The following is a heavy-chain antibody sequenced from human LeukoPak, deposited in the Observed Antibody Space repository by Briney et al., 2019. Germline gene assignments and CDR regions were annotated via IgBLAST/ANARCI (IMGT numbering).Heavy chain of an antibody. J-gene: IGHJ6*02. V-gene: IGHV1-24*01. CDR3: ATVDERYLTQQVDYDGMDV. Sequence: ASVKVSCKVSGYTLTELSMHWVRQAPGKGLEWMGGFDPEDGKTIYAQNFQGRVTMTEDTSTDTAYMELNSLRYEDTAVYYCATVDERYLTQQVDYDGMDVWGQGTTVTVSS. CDR2: FDPEDGKT. D-gene: IGHD6-13*01. CDR1: GYTLTELS.